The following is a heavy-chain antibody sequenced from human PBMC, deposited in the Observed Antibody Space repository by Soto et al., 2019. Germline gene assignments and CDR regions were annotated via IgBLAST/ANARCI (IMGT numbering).Heavy chain of an antibody. J-gene: IGHJ6*03. V-gene: IGHV1-8*01. Sequence: ASVKVSCKASGYTFTSYDINWVRQATGQGLEWMGWMNPNSGNTGYAQKFQGRVTMTRNTSISTAYMELSSLRSEDTAVYYCARSCSSTSCHAYYYYYYYMDVWGKGTTVTVSS. CDR1: GYTFTSYD. D-gene: IGHD2-2*01. CDR3: ARSCSSTSCHAYYYYYYYMDV. CDR2: MNPNSGNT.